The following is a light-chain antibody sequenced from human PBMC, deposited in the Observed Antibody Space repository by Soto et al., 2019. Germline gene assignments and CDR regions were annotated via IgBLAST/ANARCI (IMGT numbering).Light chain of an antibody. CDR3: QQRHMWPIT. CDR1: QSVSSN. CDR2: GAS. Sequence: DIVLTQSPGTLSLSPGERATLSCRASQSVSSNLAWYQQKPGQAPRLLIYGASSRATGIPDRFSGSGSGTDFTLTISSLEPEDSAVYYCQQRHMWPITFGQGTRLEIK. J-gene: IGKJ5*01. V-gene: IGKV3-11*01.